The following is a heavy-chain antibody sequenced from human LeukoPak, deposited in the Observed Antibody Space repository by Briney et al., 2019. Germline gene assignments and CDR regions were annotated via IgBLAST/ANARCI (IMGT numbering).Heavy chain of an antibody. CDR2: ISYDGSNK. J-gene: IGHJ6*02. D-gene: IGHD6-13*01. CDR3: ARAPYSSSSGMDV. V-gene: IGHV3-30*03. Sequence: HWVRQAXXXXVEWVAVISYDGSNKYYADSVKGRFTISRDNSKNTPYLQMNSLRAEDTAVYYCARAPYSSSSGMDVWGQGTTVTVSS.